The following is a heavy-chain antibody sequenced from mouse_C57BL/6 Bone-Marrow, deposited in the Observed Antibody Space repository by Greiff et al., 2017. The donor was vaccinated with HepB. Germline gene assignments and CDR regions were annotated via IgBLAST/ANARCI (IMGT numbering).Heavy chain of an antibody. J-gene: IGHJ1*03. D-gene: IGHD1-1*01. V-gene: IGHV1-19*01. CDR1: GYTFTDYY. CDR2: INPYNGGT. CDR3: ASNSITTVVEYFDV. Sequence: VQLKQSGPVLVKPGASVKMSCKASGYTFTDYYMNWVKQSHGKSLEWIGVINPYNGGTSYNQKFKGKATLTVDKSSSTAYMELNSLTSEDSAVYYCASNSITTVVEYFDVWGTGTTVTVSS.